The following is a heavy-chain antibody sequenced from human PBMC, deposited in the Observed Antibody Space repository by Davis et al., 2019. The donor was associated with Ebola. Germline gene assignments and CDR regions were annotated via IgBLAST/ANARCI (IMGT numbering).Heavy chain of an antibody. CDR1: GGSISSSTYY. CDR3: ARPVSPGYTYGYYYYAMDV. J-gene: IGHJ6*02. CDR2: IYNSVST. Sequence: MPSETLSLTCAVSGGSISSSTYYWGWIRQPPGKGLEWIGSIYNSVSTYYNPSLESPVTISVDTSKNQLSLKLTSVTATDTAVYYCARPVSPGYTYGYYYYAMDVWGQGTTVTVSS. D-gene: IGHD5-18*01. V-gene: IGHV4-39*01.